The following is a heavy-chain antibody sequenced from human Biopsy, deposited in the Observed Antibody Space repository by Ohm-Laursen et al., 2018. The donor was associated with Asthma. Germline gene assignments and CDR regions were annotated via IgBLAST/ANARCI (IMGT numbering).Heavy chain of an antibody. J-gene: IGHJ4*02. V-gene: IGHV1-46*01. CDR3: ARRGITGTTLDY. CDR2: INPSGGST. Sequence: ASVKVSCRASGYSFTDYHLHWVRQAPGQGLEWMGIINPSGGSTSYAQKFQGRVTMTRDTSTSTVYMELSSLRSEDTAVYYCARRGITGTTLDYWGQGTRVTVSS. CDR1: GYSFTDYH. D-gene: IGHD1-7*01.